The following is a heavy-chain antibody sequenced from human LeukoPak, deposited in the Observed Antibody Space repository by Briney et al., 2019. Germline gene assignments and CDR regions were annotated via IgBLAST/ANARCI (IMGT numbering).Heavy chain of an antibody. D-gene: IGHD3-10*01. Sequence: SETLSLTCTVSGGSISSYYWSWIRQPPGKGLEWIGYIYYSGSTNYNPSLKSRVTISVDTSKNQFSLKLSSVTAADTAVYYCARENYGHYFDYWGQGTLVTVSS. J-gene: IGHJ4*02. CDR2: IYYSGST. CDR1: GGSISSYY. V-gene: IGHV4-59*12. CDR3: ARENYGHYFDY.